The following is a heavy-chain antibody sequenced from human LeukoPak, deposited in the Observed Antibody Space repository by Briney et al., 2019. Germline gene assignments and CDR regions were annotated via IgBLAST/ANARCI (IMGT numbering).Heavy chain of an antibody. D-gene: IGHD1-1*01. V-gene: IGHV3-20*04. J-gene: IGHJ4*02. CDR1: GFTFDDYG. CDR2: INWNGGST. Sequence: GGSLRLSCAASGFTFDDYGMSWVRQAPGKGLEWVSGINWNGGSTGYADSVKGRFTISSDNAKNSLYLQMNSLRAEDTALYYCARDKEDWKDTYFDYWGQGTLVTVSS. CDR3: ARDKEDWKDTYFDY.